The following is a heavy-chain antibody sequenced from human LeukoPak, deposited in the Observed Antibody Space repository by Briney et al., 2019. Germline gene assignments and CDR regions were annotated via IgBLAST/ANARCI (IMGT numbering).Heavy chain of an antibody. CDR2: INHSGSA. V-gene: IGHV4-34*01. Sequence: SETLSLTCAVYGGSFSGYYWSWIRQPPGKGLEWIGEINHSGSANYNPSLKSRVTISVDTSKNQFSLKLSSVTAADTAVYYCAGAYSGSYYYYYYYGMDVWGQGTTVTVSS. CDR3: AGAYSGSYYYYYYYGMDV. CDR1: GGSFSGYY. D-gene: IGHD1-26*01. J-gene: IGHJ6*02.